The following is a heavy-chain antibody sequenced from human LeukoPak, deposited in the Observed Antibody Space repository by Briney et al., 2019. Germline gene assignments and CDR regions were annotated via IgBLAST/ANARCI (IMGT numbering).Heavy chain of an antibody. CDR1: GGSINGYY. J-gene: IGHJ4*02. CDR2: IYYSGST. CDR3: AREGCSGGSCYAFDY. V-gene: IGHV4-59*01. D-gene: IGHD2-15*01. Sequence: SETLSLTCTVSGGSINGYYWSWIRHPPGKGLEWIGYIYYSGSTNYNPSLKSRVTISVDTSKNQFSLKLSSVTAADTAVYYCAREGCSGGSCYAFDYWGQGTLVTVSS.